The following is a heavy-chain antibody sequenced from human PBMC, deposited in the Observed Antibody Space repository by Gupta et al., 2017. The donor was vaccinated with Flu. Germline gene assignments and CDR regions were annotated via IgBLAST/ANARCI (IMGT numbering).Heavy chain of an antibody. Sequence: EVHLSESGGGLAQPGGSLRLSCAASGFTFVNYAMSWVRQAPGKGLEWISGISSSGEETQEAGAVEGRLNISRDKSKSKLDLEMNRRGDEDTAVYFCSKGRTNEGVSYDIWGQGELVPIS. CDR2: ISSSGEET. V-gene: IGHV3-23*01. CDR3: SKGRTNEGVSYDI. CDR1: GFTFVNYA. D-gene: IGHD3-16*01. J-gene: IGHJ4*02.